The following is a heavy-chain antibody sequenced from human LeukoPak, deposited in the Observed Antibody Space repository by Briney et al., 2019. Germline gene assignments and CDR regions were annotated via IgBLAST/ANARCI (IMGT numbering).Heavy chain of an antibody. D-gene: IGHD2-8*01. Sequence: SETLSLTCTVSGDSISGGSCFWSWLRQPPGKGLEWIGYIYYSGTTSYNPSLKSRVTISIDTSKNQFSLKLSSVTAADTAIYYCAREIRGMLENDAFDIWGQGTMVTVSS. J-gene: IGHJ3*02. CDR2: IYYSGTT. V-gene: IGHV4-30-4*01. CDR3: AREIRGMLENDAFDI. CDR1: GDSISGGSCF.